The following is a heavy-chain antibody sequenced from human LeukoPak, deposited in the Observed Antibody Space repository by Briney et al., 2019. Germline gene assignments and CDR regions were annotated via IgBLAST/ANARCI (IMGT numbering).Heavy chain of an antibody. D-gene: IGHD1-26*01. CDR1: GYSISSGYY. CDR3: ATGYSGSYLVD. J-gene: IGHJ4*02. CDR2: IYHSGRT. V-gene: IGHV4-38-2*02. Sequence: SETLSLTCTVSGYSISSGYYWGWIRPPPGKGLEWIGSIYHSGRTFYNPSLKSRVTISVDTSKNQFSLKLSSVTAADTAVYYCATGYSGSYLVDWGQGTLVTVSS.